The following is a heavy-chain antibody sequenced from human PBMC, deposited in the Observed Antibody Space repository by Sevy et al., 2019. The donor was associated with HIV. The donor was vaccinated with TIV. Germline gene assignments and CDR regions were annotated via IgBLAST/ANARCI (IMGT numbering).Heavy chain of an antibody. J-gene: IGHJ4*02. Sequence: ASLKVSCKASGYTITRYYMHWVRQAPGQGPEWMGIINPSDGGTIYAQKFQGRVTLTRDTSTSTVYMELSSLRSDDTAVYYCASYTTGSRGDYWGQGTLVTVSS. CDR1: GYTITRYY. V-gene: IGHV1-46*01. D-gene: IGHD1-1*01. CDR3: ASYTTGSRGDY. CDR2: INPSDGGT.